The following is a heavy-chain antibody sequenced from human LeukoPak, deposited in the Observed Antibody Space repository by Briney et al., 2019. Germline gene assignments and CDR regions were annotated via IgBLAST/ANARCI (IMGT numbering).Heavy chain of an antibody. CDR3: ARSTLPDRNWFDP. Sequence: PSETLSLTCTVSGGSIRSYYWSWIRQPPGKGLEWIGYFYYSGSTNYNPSLKSRVTISVDTSENQFSLKLSSVTAADTAVYYCARSTLPDRNWFDPWGQGTLVTVSS. V-gene: IGHV4-59*01. J-gene: IGHJ5*02. CDR1: GGSIRSYY. CDR2: FYYSGST.